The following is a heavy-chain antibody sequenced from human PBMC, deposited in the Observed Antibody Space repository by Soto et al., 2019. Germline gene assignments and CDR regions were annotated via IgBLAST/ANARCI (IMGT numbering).Heavy chain of an antibody. CDR2: SYYVGNS. CDR3: VRHPAYLGAMANFDF. V-gene: IGHV4-39*01. D-gene: IGHD1-26*01. Sequence: QVQLQESGPGLVKPSETLSLTCSVSGGSLNSGGYYWGWVRQSPGKGLEWLVSSYYVGNSYYNPSLRGRLTIAVDTSENQFSLNLTSVTAADTAVYYCVRHPAYLGAMANFDFWGQGILVTVSS. CDR1: GGSLNSGGYY. J-gene: IGHJ4*02.